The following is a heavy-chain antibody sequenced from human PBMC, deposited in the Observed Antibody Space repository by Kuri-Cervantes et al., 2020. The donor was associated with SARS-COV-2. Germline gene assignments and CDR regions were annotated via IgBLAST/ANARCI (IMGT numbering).Heavy chain of an antibody. V-gene: IGHV3-20*04. Sequence: GGSLRLSCAASGFTFSNYWMHWVRQAPGKGLEWVSGINWNGVRTGYTDSVKGRFTISRDNAKNSLYLQMNSLRAEDTAFYYCARAGTSGSYLGYWGQGTLVTVSS. D-gene: IGHD1-26*01. CDR2: INWNGVRT. J-gene: IGHJ4*02. CDR1: GFTFSNYW. CDR3: ARAGTSGSYLGY.